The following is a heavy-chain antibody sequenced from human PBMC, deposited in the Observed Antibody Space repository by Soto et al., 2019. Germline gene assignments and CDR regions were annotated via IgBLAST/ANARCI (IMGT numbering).Heavy chain of an antibody. CDR1: GYSFTSYW. V-gene: IGHV5-51*01. CDR3: ASEGIGATGSSGMGV. Sequence: GDSLKISCKGSGYSFTSYWIGWVRQMPGKGLEWMGIIYPGDSDTRYSPSFQGQVTISADKSISTAYLQWSSLKASDTAMYYCASEGIGATGSSGMGVWGQGTTVTVSS. D-gene: IGHD1-26*01. J-gene: IGHJ6*02. CDR2: IYPGDSDT.